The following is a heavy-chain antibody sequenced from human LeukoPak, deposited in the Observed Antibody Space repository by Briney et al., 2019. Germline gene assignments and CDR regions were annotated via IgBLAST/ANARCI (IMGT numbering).Heavy chain of an antibody. D-gene: IGHD1-26*01. CDR1: GFTFSTYA. Sequence: GGSLRLSCVTSGFTFSTYAMTWVRQAPGKGPEWVSSINNSGGTTDYSDSVKGRFTVSRDNSKSTLYLQLESLRVEDTAVYYCTGQTFRGRERSYSDSWGQGTLVTVSS. J-gene: IGHJ4*02. V-gene: IGHV3-23*01. CDR2: INNSGGTT. CDR3: TGQTFRGRERSYSDS.